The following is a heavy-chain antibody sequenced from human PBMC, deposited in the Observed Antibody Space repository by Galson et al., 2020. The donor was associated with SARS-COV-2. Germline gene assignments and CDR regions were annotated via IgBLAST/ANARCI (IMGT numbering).Heavy chain of an antibody. D-gene: IGHD6-13*01. CDR3: ARDGYRTTAGDY. J-gene: IGHJ4*02. V-gene: IGHV1-2*02. CDR2: LGPKGGDT. CDR1: GYTFTDYY. Sequence: ASVKVSCKASGYTFTDYYFHWMRQAPGQGLEWMGSLGPKGGDTMYAQTFRGRVTMTRDTSLNTAYMELSSLRSDDTAVYYCARDGYRTTAGDYWGQGTLVTVSS.